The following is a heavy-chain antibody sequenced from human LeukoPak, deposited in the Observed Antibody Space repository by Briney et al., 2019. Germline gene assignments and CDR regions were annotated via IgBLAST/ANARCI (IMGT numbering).Heavy chain of an antibody. D-gene: IGHD1-20*01. CDR1: GGSFSGYY. CDR2: INHSGST. Sequence: SETLSLTCAVYGGSFSGYYWSWIRQPPGKGLEWIGEINHSGSTNYNPSLKSRVTISVDTSKNQFSLKLSSVTAADTAVYYCARRVGYNWNPSWFDPWGQGTLVTVSS. J-gene: IGHJ5*02. CDR3: ARRVGYNWNPSWFDP. V-gene: IGHV4-34*01.